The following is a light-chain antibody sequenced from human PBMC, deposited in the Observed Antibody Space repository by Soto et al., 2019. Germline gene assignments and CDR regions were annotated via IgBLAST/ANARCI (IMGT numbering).Light chain of an antibody. CDR3: QTWGTGVV. Sequence: QSVLTQSPSASASLGASVKLTCTLSSGHSSYAIAWHQQQPEKGPQYLMKLNSDGSHSKGDGSPDRFSGSNSGAERYLTVSSRQSEDDADYDCQTWGTGVVFGGGTKLTVL. J-gene: IGLJ2*01. V-gene: IGLV4-69*01. CDR1: SGHSSYA. CDR2: LNSDGSH.